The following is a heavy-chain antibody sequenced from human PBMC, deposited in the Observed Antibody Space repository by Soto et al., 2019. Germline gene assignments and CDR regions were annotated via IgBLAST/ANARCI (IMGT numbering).Heavy chain of an antibody. CDR1: GFTFSSYE. CDR2: ISSSGSTI. D-gene: IGHD2-15*01. Sequence: EVQLVESGGGLVQPGGSLRLSCAASGFTFSSYEMNWVRQAPGKGLEWVSYISSSGSTIYYADSVKGRFTISSDNVKNTFYLRMNSLTAEDTAVYYCAGGVAVDVVLRSINYYYAMEVVFRGTTVTVSS. J-gene: IGHJ6*02. CDR3: AGGVAVDVVLRSINYYYAMEV. V-gene: IGHV3-48*03.